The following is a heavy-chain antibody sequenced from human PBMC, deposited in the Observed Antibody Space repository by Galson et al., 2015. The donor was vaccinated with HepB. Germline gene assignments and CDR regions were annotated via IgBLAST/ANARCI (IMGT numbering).Heavy chain of an antibody. CDR3: ADDYDILTEYPRGY. CDR2: ISGSGHST. Sequence: SLRLSCAASGFRFNSFAMRWVRQAPGKGLEWVSSISGSGHSTHYADSVKGRFTISRDNFKNTLYLQMNSLRAEDTAVYYCADDYDILTEYPRGYWGQGTLVTVSS. V-gene: IGHV3-23*01. CDR1: GFRFNSFA. J-gene: IGHJ4*02. D-gene: IGHD3-9*01.